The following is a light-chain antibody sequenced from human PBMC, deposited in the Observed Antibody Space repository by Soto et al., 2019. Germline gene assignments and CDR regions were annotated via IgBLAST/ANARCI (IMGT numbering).Light chain of an antibody. Sequence: QSALTQPASVSGSPGQSITISCTGTSSDVGGYNYVSWYQQHPGKAPKLMIYDVSNRPSGVSNRFSGSKSGNTASLTISGLQAEDEADYYCSSYTSSSTYDFGPGTKVTAL. CDR2: DVS. J-gene: IGLJ1*01. CDR3: SSYTSSSTYD. CDR1: SSDVGGYNY. V-gene: IGLV2-14*01.